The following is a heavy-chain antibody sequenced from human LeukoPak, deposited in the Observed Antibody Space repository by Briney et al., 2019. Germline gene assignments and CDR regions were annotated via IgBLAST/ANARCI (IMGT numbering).Heavy chain of an antibody. CDR3: ARDDGGSLLGAFDI. Sequence: ASVKVSCKASGYTFTSYVIHWMRQAPGQRPEWMGWINTDNGKTKYSQEFQGRVTITTDPSASTVYMDLSSLRSGDMAVYYCARDDGGSLLGAFDIWGQGTMVTVSS. CDR1: GYTFTSYV. V-gene: IGHV1-3*03. J-gene: IGHJ3*02. D-gene: IGHD1-26*01. CDR2: INTDNGKT.